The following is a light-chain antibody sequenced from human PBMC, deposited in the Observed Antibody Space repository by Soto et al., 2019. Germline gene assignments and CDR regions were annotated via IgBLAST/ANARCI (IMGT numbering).Light chain of an antibody. Sequence: EIVLTQSPGTLSLSPGERVTLSCRASQNVRANYLAWYQQKPGQAPRLLIYGASTRASGIPDRFSGSGSGTDFTLTISRLEPEDFAVYYCQQYGSSPPITFGQGTRMEIK. CDR3: QQYGSSPPIT. J-gene: IGKJ5*01. V-gene: IGKV3-20*01. CDR1: QNVRANY. CDR2: GAS.